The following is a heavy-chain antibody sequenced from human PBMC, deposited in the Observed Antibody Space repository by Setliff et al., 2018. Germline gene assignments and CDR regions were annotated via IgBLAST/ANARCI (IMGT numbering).Heavy chain of an antibody. CDR1: GGSISSYY. V-gene: IGHV4-4*08. Sequence: KTSETLSLTCTVSGGSISSYYWIWIRQPPRKGLEWIGYIYSSGRTNYNPSLKSRVTLSVDTSNNQFSLKVSSVTAADTAVYYCARAPPNRYSGSYEYFYMDVWGKGTTVTVSS. CDR3: ARAPPNRYSGSYEYFYMDV. CDR2: IYSSGRT. J-gene: IGHJ6*03. D-gene: IGHD1-26*01.